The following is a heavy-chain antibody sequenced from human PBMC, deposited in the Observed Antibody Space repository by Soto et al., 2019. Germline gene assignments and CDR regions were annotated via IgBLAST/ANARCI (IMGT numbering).Heavy chain of an antibody. CDR2: VYHTGST. D-gene: IGHD6-19*01. CDR3: ARNHQTGWYVIED. J-gene: IGHJ4*02. Sequence: QVQLQESGPGLVKPSGTLSLICTVSGAPLSSGPWWSWVRQAPGKGLEWIGEVYHTGSTNYSPSLKSRLTISVDRAKNQFSLKLTSVTAADTAVYYCARNHQTGWYVIEDWGQGTLVTVSS. V-gene: IGHV4-4*02. CDR1: GAPLSSGPW.